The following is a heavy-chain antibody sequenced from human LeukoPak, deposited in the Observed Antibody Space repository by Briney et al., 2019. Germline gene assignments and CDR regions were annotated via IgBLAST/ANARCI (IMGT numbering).Heavy chain of an antibody. V-gene: IGHV4-4*07. CDR1: GGSMNNYY. CDR3: ARADRGYCSGASCYGFDP. J-gene: IGHJ5*02. CDR2: IYTRGTT. D-gene: IGHD2-15*01. Sequence: SETLSLTCTVSGGSMNNYYWNWIRQSAGKGLEWIGYIYTRGTTNYNPSLKSRLTMSVDTSRNQFSLKLISVTAADTAVYYCARADRGYCSGASCYGFDPWGQGTLVTVSS.